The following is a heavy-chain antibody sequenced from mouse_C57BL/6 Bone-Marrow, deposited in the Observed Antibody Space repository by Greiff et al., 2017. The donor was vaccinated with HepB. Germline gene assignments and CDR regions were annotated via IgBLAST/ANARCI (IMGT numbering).Heavy chain of an antibody. D-gene: IGHD2-4*01. J-gene: IGHJ4*01. CDR2: INPYNGGT. V-gene: IGHV1-19*01. CDR3: ARGYYDYFYAMDY. CDR1: GYTFTDYY. Sequence: EVKLMESGPVLVKPGASVKMSCKASGYTFTDYYMNWVKQSHGQSLEWIGVINPYNGGTGYNQKFKGKATLTVDTSSSTAYMELNSLTSEDSAVYDCARGYYDYFYAMDYWGRGTSVTVSA.